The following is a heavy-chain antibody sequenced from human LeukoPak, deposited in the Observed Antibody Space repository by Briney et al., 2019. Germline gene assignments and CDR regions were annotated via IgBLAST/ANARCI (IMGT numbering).Heavy chain of an antibody. J-gene: IGHJ3*02. Sequence: LRLSCAASGFTFSDYYMSWIRQSPGKGLEWIGSIYYSGSTYYNPSLKSRVTITVDTSRNQFSLNLSSVTAADTAVFYCARQAPSHDAFDIWGQGTMVTVSS. CDR3: ARQAPSHDAFDI. CDR2: IYYSGST. CDR1: GFTFSDYY. V-gene: IGHV4-39*01.